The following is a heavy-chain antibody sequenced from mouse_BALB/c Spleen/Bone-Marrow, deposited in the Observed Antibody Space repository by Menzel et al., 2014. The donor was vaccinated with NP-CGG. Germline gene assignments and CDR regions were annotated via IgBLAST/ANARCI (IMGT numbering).Heavy chain of an antibody. CDR2: IYPGDGET. J-gene: IGHJ2*01. Sequence: QVQLQQSGAELVRPGSSVKISCKASGYPFSSYWMNWVKQRPGQGLEWIGQIYPGDGETNYNGKFKGNATLTADKSPCTAYMQLISLTSEDSAVYFCARKYGDYWGQGTTLTVSS. V-gene: IGHV1-80*01. CDR3: ARKYGDY. CDR1: GYPFSSYW. D-gene: IGHD2-10*02.